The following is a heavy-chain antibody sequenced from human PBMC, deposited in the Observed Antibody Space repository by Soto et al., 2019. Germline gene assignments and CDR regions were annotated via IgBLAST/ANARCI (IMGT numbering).Heavy chain of an antibody. CDR1: GGSFNSHS. CDR2: IIPIFNTS. V-gene: IGHV1-69*18. CDR3: ATDDTVMVGADSAFDI. Sequence: QVQLVQSGADVKKPGSSVRVSCKASGGSFNSHSFSWVRQAPGQGHEGVGTIIPIFNTSTYAERFQGRVTITADASTSTAYMDLSSLTSEDSAVYYCATDDTVMVGADSAFDIWGQGTMVTVSS. D-gene: IGHD4-17*01. J-gene: IGHJ3*02.